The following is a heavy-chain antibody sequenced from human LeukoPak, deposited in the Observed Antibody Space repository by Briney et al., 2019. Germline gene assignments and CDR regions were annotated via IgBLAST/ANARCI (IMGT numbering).Heavy chain of an antibody. CDR3: AREYLVAFDY. D-gene: IGHD5-12*01. CDR1: GFTFSSYS. J-gene: IGHJ4*02. V-gene: IGHV3-21*01. Sequence: PGGSLRLSCAASGFTFSSYSMNWVRQAPGKGLEWVSYISSSGSYIYYADSVEGRFTSSRDNAKNSLYLQMNSLRVEDTAVYYCAREYLVAFDYWGQGTLVTVSS. CDR2: ISSSGSYI.